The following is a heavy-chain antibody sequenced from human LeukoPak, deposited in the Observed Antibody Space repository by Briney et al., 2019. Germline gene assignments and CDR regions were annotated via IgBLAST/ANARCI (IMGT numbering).Heavy chain of an antibody. J-gene: IGHJ4*02. CDR2: TYYRSKWYN. D-gene: IGHD2-15*01. V-gene: IGHV6-1*01. CDR3: ASGAADMGDY. Sequence: SQTLSLTCAISGDSVSSNTAAWNWIRQSPSRGLEWLGRTYYRSKWYNDSAVSVKSRLIITPDTSKNQFSLHLNSVTPEDTAVYYCASGAADMGDYWGQGTLVTVSS. CDR1: GDSVSSNTAA.